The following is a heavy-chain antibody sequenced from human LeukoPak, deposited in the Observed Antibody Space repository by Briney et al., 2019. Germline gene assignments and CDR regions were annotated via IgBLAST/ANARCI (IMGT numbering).Heavy chain of an antibody. D-gene: IGHD1-26*01. J-gene: IGHJ3*02. V-gene: IGHV4-30-2*01. CDR2: IYHSGST. CDR1: GGSISSGGYS. Sequence: ASETLSLTCAVSGGSISSGGYSWSWIRQPPGKGLEWIGYIYHSGSTYYNPSLKSRVTISVDRSKNQFSLKLSSVTAADTAVYYCARFQWELRAFDIWGQGTMVTVSS. CDR3: ARFQWELRAFDI.